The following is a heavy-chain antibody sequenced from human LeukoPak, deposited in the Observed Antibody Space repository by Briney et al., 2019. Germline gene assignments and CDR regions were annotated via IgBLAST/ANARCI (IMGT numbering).Heavy chain of an antibody. CDR3: AKAHIRFLEWLLDY. V-gene: IGHV3-30*02. Sequence: GRSLRLSCAASGFTFSSYAMHWVRQAPGKGLEWVAFIRYDGSNKYYADSVKGRFTISRDNSKNTLYLQMNSLRAEDTAVYYCAKAHIRFLEWLLDYWGQGTLVTVSS. CDR2: IRYDGSNK. J-gene: IGHJ4*02. CDR1: GFTFSSYA. D-gene: IGHD3-3*01.